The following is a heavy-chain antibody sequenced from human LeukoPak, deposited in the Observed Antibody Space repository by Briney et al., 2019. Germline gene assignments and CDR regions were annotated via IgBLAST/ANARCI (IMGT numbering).Heavy chain of an antibody. CDR3: AREGGFGVVLTPFDY. J-gene: IGHJ4*02. Sequence: ASVKVSCKASGYTFTGYYMHWVRQAPGQGLEWMGWINPNSGGTNYAQKFQGRVTMTRDTSISTAYMELSRLRSDDTAVYYCAREGGFGVVLTPFDYWGQGTLVTVSS. D-gene: IGHD3-3*01. CDR2: INPNSGGT. CDR1: GYTFTGYY. V-gene: IGHV1-2*02.